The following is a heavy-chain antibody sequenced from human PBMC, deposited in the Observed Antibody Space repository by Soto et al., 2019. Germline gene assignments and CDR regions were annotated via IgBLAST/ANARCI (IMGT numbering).Heavy chain of an antibody. Sequence: PSETLSLTCTAPGGSIRSGDFYWSWIRQPPGKGLDWIGYIYYGGSTYSNPSLKSRVTISVDTSKNQFSLKLSSVTAADTAVYYCARGDYYDSSVVYAFDIWGQGTMVTVS. CDR3: ARGDYYDSSVVYAFDI. CDR1: GGSIRSGDFY. D-gene: IGHD3-22*01. V-gene: IGHV4-30-4*01. J-gene: IGHJ3*02. CDR2: IYYGGST.